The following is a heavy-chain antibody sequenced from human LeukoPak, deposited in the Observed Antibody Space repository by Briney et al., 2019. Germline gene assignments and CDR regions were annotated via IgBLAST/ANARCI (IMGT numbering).Heavy chain of an antibody. CDR2: ISWNSGSI. Sequence: GRSLRLSCAASGFTFDDYAMHWVRQAPGKGLEWVSGISWNSGSIGYADSVKGRFTISRDNAKNSLYLQMNSLRAEDTALYYCAKEDRRGRHFDYRGQGTLVTVSS. CDR1: GFTFDDYA. D-gene: IGHD3-16*01. J-gene: IGHJ4*02. CDR3: AKEDRRGRHFDY. V-gene: IGHV3-9*01.